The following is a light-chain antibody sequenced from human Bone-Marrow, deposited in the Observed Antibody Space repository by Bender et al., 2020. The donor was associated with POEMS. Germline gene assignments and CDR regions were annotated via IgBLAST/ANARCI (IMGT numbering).Light chain of an antibody. J-gene: IGLJ3*02. CDR1: TSDVGSYNL. CDR3: CSYAGSDTWV. V-gene: IGLV2-23*01. CDR2: DAT. Sequence: QSALTQPASVSGSPGQSITISCTGTTSDVGSYNLVSWYQQHPGKAPKLMIYDATERPSGVSNRFAGSRSGNTASLTISGLQAEDEADYYCCSYAGSDTWVFGGGTKLTVL.